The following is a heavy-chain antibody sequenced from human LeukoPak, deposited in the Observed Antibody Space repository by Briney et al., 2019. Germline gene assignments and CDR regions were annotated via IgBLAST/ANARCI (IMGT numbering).Heavy chain of an antibody. CDR2: VCHSWRT. CDR1: GYSISSGFY. V-gene: IGHV4-38-2*02. Sequence: PSVTLSLTCTVSGYSISSGFYWAWIRQPPGKGLEWIGSVCHSWRTYYNPSLKSRVTISVDTSKNQFSLRLNSMTAADTSVYYCARDGGYSYGLGYYYMDVWGKGTTVTISS. D-gene: IGHD5-18*01. J-gene: IGHJ6*03. CDR3: ARDGGYSYGLGYYYMDV.